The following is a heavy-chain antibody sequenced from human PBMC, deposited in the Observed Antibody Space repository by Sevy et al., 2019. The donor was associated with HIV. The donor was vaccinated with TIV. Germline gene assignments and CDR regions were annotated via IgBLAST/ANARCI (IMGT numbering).Heavy chain of an antibody. D-gene: IGHD3-16*01. CDR2: IYYSGST. CDR3: ASHSMAAVLGY. V-gene: IGHV4-39*01. CDR1: GGSISSSSYY. J-gene: IGHJ4*02. Sequence: SETLSLTCTVSGGSISSSSYYWGWIRQPPGKGLEWIGSIYYSGSTYYNPSLKSRVTISVDTSKNRFSLKLSSVTAADTAVYYCASHSMAAVLGYWGQGTLVTVSS.